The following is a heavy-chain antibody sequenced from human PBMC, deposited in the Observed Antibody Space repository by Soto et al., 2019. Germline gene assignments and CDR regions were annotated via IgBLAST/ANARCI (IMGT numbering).Heavy chain of an antibody. D-gene: IGHD2-15*01. CDR3: AGHDDCSGGPRSTGRWFDP. Sequence: SETLSLTCTVSGGSISSYYWSWIRQPPGKGLEWIGYIYYSGSTNYNPSLNSRVTISVDRSKNQFSLKLSSVTAADTAVYYCAGHDDCSGGPRSTGRWFDPWGQGTLVTVSS. CDR1: GGSISSYY. V-gene: IGHV4-59*08. CDR2: IYYSGST. J-gene: IGHJ5*02.